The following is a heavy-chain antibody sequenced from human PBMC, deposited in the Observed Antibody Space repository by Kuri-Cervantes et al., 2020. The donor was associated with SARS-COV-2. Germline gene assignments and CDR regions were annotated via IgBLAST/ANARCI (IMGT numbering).Heavy chain of an antibody. D-gene: IGHD5-24*01. CDR2: ISYDGSNK. CDR1: GFTFISYA. V-gene: IGHV3-30-3*01. Sequence: GGSLRLSCAASGFTFISYAMHWVRQAPGKGLEWVAVISYDGSNKYYADSVKGRFTISRDNSKNTLYLQMSSLRAEDTAVYYCARDHRDGYNWSSFFGGRDVWGQGTTVTVSS. J-gene: IGHJ6*02. CDR3: ARDHRDGYNWSSFFGGRDV.